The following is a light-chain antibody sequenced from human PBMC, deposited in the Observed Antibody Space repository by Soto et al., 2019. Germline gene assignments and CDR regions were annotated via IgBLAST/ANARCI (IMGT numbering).Light chain of an antibody. CDR1: QSVSNY. J-gene: IGKJ1*01. CDR2: GAS. V-gene: IGKV3-20*01. Sequence: EIVLTQSPGTLSLSPGERATLSCRASQSVSNYLAWYQQKPGQAPRLLIYGASSRATVIPDRFSGSGSGTDFTLTISRLEPEDFAVYYCQQYGGSPQTFGQGTNVEIK. CDR3: QQYGGSPQT.